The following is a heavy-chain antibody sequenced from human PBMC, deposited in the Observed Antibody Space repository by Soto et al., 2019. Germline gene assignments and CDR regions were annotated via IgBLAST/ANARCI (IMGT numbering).Heavy chain of an antibody. CDR3: ARSQGSSTSLEIYYYYYYGMDV. V-gene: IGHV1-69*01. Sequence: QVQLVQSGAEVKKPGSSVKVSCKASGGTFSSYAISWVRQAPGQGLEWMGGIIPIAGPANYAQKFQGRVTITADESTSTAYMALSSLRSEATAVYYCARSQGSSTSLEIYYYYYYGMDVWGQGTTVTVSS. CDR1: GGTFSSYA. D-gene: IGHD2-2*01. CDR2: IIPIAGPA. J-gene: IGHJ6*02.